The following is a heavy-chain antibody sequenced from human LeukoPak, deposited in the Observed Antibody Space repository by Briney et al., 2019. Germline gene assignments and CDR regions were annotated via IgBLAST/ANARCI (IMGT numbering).Heavy chain of an antibody. CDR1: GYSFPNYW. CDR3: ARRKGDGYNSPFDY. J-gene: IGHJ4*02. D-gene: IGHD5-24*01. Sequence: GESLQISCKGSGYSFPNYWIGWVRQMPGQGLEWMGIIYPADSDTRYSPSFQGQVTISADKSINTAYLQWTSLKASDTAMYYCARRKGDGYNSPFDYWGQGTLVTVSS. V-gene: IGHV5-51*01. CDR2: IYPADSDT.